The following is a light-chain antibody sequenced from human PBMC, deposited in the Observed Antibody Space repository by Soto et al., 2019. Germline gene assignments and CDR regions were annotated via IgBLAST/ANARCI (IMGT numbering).Light chain of an antibody. Sequence: DIQMTQSPSSLSASVGDRVTITCRASQSISSYLDWYQQKPGKAPKLLIYAASSLQSGVPSRFSGSGSGTDFSLTISSLQPEDFATYYCHQSYRTPLLTFGRGTKVDIK. V-gene: IGKV1-39*01. CDR1: QSISSY. J-gene: IGKJ3*01. CDR2: AAS. CDR3: HQSYRTPLLT.